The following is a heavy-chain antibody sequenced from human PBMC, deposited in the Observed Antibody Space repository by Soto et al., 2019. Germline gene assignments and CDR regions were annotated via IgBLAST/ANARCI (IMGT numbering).Heavy chain of an antibody. J-gene: IGHJ4*02. D-gene: IGHD1-7*01. CDR1: GGSISSSNW. V-gene: IGHV4-4*02. CDR3: ARGGVLTGTTGYFDY. Sequence: SETLSLTCAVSGGSISSSNWWSWVRQPPGKGLEWIGEIYHSGSTNYNPSLKSRVTISVDKSKNQFSLKLSSVTAADTAVYYCARGGVLTGTTGYFDYWGQGTLVTVSS. CDR2: IYHSGST.